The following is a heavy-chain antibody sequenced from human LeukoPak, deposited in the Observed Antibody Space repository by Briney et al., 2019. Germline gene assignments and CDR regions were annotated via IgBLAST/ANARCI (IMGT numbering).Heavy chain of an antibody. V-gene: IGHV4-4*09. D-gene: IGHD3-9*01. CDR2: MSFSGSA. CDR1: GVSMNNNY. CDR3: ARGDDLLAGSYDWFNP. Sequence: PSETLPLTCAVSGVSMNNNYWAWIRQSPGGKLEWIGYMSFSGSATYNPSLNSRGSISVDSSKNQFSLDLTSLTAADTAVYYCARGDDLLAGSYDWFNPWGQGTLVIVSS. J-gene: IGHJ5*02.